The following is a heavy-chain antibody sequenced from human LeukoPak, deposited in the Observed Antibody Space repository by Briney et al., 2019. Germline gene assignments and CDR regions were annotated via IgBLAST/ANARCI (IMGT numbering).Heavy chain of an antibody. J-gene: IGHJ5*02. D-gene: IGHD3-22*01. Sequence: GASVKVSCEASGYTFTSYYMHWVRQAPGQGLEWMGIINPSGGSTSYAQKFQGRVTMTRDTSTSTVYMELSSLRSEDTAVYYCARDRVVYYDSSGYYYGWFDPWGQGTLVTVSS. CDR3: ARDRVVYYDSSGYYYGWFDP. V-gene: IGHV1-46*01. CDR1: GYTFTSYY. CDR2: INPSGGST.